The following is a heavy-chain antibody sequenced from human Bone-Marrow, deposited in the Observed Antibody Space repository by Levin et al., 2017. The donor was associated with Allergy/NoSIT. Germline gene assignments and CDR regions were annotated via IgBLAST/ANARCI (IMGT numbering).Heavy chain of an antibody. CDR2: IGSDGNT. D-gene: IGHD2-2*02. J-gene: IGHJ4*02. V-gene: IGHV3-69-1*01. CDR1: GFNLRTYS. Sequence: GGSLRLSCAASGFNLRTYSMIWARRAPGKGLEYISYIGSDGNTHYADSVKGRFTISRDSAKNSLLLQMNSLGVEDTAVYYCARDGYTAVDYWGQGTLVTVSS. CDR3: ARDGYTAVDY.